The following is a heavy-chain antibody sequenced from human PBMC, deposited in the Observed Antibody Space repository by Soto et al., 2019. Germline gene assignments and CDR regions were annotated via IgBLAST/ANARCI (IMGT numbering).Heavy chain of an antibody. CDR2: ISGSGGST. CDR3: AKDGLRFLEWLPPDP. Sequence: GGSLRLSCAASGFTLSSYAMSWVRQAPGKGLEWVSAISGSGGSTYYADSVKGRFTISRDNSKNTLYLQMNSLKAEDTAVYYCAKDGLRFLEWLPPDPWGQGTLVTVSS. CDR1: GFTLSSYA. V-gene: IGHV3-23*01. J-gene: IGHJ5*02. D-gene: IGHD3-3*01.